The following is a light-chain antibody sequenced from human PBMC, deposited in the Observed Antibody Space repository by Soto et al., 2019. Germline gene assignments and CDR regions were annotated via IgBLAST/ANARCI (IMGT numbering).Light chain of an antibody. CDR2: YDS. J-gene: IGLJ2*01. CDR1: NIGSKS. CDR3: QVWDSSSDPAVV. Sequence: SYELTQPPSVSVAPGKTARITCGGNNIGSKSVHWYQQKPGQAPVLVIYYDSDRPSGIPERFSGSNSGNTATLTISRVEAGDEADDYCQVWDSSSDPAVVFGGGTKLTVL. V-gene: IGLV3-21*04.